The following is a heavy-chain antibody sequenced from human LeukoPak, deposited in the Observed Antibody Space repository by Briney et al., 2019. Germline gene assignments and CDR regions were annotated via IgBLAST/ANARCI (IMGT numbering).Heavy chain of an antibody. CDR2: VGSSAGST. V-gene: IGHV3-23*01. D-gene: IGHD3-9*01. Sequence: PGGSLRLSCAASGFTFTTNAMGWVRQTPGKGLEWVAAVGSSAGSTYYADSVKGRFTISRDNSKNTLYLHMNILRAGDTAVYYCAKLVDFEFLTRSYKYYFDYWGQGTLVTVSS. J-gene: IGHJ4*02. CDR1: GFTFTTNA. CDR3: AKLVDFEFLTRSYKYYFDY.